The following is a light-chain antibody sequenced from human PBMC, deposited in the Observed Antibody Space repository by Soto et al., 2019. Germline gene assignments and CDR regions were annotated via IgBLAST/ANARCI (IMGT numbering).Light chain of an antibody. CDR1: SSDVGGYNY. CDR2: EVS. Sequence: QSALTQPASVSGSPGQSITISCTGTSSDVGGYNYVSWYQHHPGKAPKLMIYEVSNRPSGVSNPFSGSKSGNTASLTISGLQAEDEADYYCSSYTGSSTPVFGGGTKLTVL. CDR3: SSYTGSSTPV. J-gene: IGLJ3*02. V-gene: IGLV2-14*01.